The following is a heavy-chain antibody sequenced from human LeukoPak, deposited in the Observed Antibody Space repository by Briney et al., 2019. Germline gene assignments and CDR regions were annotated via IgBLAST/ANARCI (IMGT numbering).Heavy chain of an antibody. D-gene: IGHD2-21*02. J-gene: IGHJ3*02. Sequence: PGGSLRLSCVASGFTVNSTYMTWVRQTPGKGRDWVSLIYRGGNIYYGDSVRGRFTMSRDISQNVVFLEINTLRAEDTAVYYCAAGGVTAERHAFEIWGHGTVVTVSS. CDR3: AAGGVTAERHAFEI. CDR1: GFTVNSTY. V-gene: IGHV3-53*01. CDR2: IYRGGNI.